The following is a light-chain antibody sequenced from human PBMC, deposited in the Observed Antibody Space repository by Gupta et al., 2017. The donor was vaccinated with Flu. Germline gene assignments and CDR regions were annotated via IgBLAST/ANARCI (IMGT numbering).Light chain of an antibody. Sequence: SSLSASVGDRVTITCRASQSIRTYLNWYQQKPGKAPKLLIYAASSLQSGVPSRFSGSGYGTDFTLTISSLQPEDFATYYCQQTYGNPPWTFGQGTKVEVK. CDR1: QSIRTY. J-gene: IGKJ1*01. CDR2: AAS. CDR3: QQTYGNPPWT. V-gene: IGKV1-39*01.